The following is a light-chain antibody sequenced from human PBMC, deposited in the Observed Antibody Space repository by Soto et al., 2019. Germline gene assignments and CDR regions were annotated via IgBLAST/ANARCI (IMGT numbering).Light chain of an antibody. CDR3: CSYAGSYV. CDR1: SSDVGNYNL. J-gene: IGLJ1*01. Sequence: QSVLTQPASVSGSPGQSITISCTGTSSDVGNYNLVSWYQQHPGKAPKLTIYEGSKRPSGVSNRFSGSKSGNTASLTISGLQAEDEADYYCCSYAGSYVFGTGTKVTVL. CDR2: EGS. V-gene: IGLV2-23*01.